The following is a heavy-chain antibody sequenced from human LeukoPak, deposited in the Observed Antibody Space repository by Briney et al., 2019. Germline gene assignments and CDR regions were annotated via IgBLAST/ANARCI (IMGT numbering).Heavy chain of an antibody. CDR3: ARERVVAATRYFYFGMDV. Sequence: ASVKVSCKASGHTFTGYYIHWVRQAPGQGLEWMGWINPNSGGTDYAQKFQGRVTLTRDTSISTAYMELSSLTSDDTAVYYCARERVVAATRYFYFGMDVWGQGTTVTVSS. CDR2: INPNSGGT. CDR1: GHTFTGYY. D-gene: IGHD2-15*01. J-gene: IGHJ6*02. V-gene: IGHV1-2*02.